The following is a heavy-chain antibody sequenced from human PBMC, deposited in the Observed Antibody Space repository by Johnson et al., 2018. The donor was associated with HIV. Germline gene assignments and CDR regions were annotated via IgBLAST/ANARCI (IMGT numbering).Heavy chain of an antibody. CDR2: INSDGSST. J-gene: IGHJ3*02. CDR1: GFTFDSYW. Sequence: EVQVLESGGGLIQPGGSLRLSCAASGFTFDSYWMHWVRQAPGKGLVWVSRINSDGSSTTYADSVKGRFTISRDNSKNTLYLQMNSLRAEDTAVYSCARNSRNDAFDIWGQGTMVTVSS. D-gene: IGHD2/OR15-2a*01. V-gene: IGHV3-74*02. CDR3: ARNSRNDAFDI.